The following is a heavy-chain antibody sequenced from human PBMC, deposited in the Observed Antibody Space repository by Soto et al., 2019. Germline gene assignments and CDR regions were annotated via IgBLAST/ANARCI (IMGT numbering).Heavy chain of an antibody. CDR2: VDNDGRDT. Sequence: GGSLRLSCAASGFTFSNYWMHWVRQAPGKGLVWVARVDNDGRDTVYADSVKGRFTISRDNAKNTLHLQMNSLRAEDTAVYYCARDQPHNWFDPWGQGTLVTVS. CDR3: ARDQPHNWFDP. J-gene: IGHJ5*02. CDR1: GFTFSNYW. V-gene: IGHV3-74*01.